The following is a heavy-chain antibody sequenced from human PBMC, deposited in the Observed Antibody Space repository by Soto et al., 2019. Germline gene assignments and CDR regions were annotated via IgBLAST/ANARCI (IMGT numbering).Heavy chain of an antibody. V-gene: IGHV3-30*18. CDR2: ISHDGSER. CDR3: AKDLGGGILIPNSKTARSPYYGMDV. D-gene: IGHD3-3*02. Sequence: PXECLRLSSAASGFTLRSYGMHWVRQAPGKGLEWVAVISHDGSERYYADSVQGRFTISRDNSRNTQYLQMNSLSPEDTAVYYCAKDLGGGILIPNSKTARSPYYGMDVWGQRTPVTVSS. CDR1: GFTLRSYG. J-gene: IGHJ6*02.